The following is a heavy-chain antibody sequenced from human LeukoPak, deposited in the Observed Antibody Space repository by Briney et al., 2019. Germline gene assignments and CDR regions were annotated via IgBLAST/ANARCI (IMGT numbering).Heavy chain of an antibody. Sequence: PSETLSLTCAVSGGSVSSGSYYWSWIRQPPGKGLEWIGYIYYSGSTNYNPSLKSRVTVSVDTSKNQFSLKLSSVTAADTAVYYCARDGYTPFDYWGQGTLVTVSS. D-gene: IGHD5-24*01. J-gene: IGHJ4*02. CDR3: ARDGYTPFDY. V-gene: IGHV4-61*01. CDR2: IYYSGST. CDR1: GGSVSSGSYY.